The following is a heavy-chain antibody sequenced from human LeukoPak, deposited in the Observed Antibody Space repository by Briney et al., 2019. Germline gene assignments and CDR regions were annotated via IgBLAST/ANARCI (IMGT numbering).Heavy chain of an antibody. Sequence: ASVKVSCKASGYTFTSYAMHWVRQAPGQRLEWMGWINAGNGNTKYSQKFQGRVTITRDTSASTAYMELSSLRSEDTAVYYCARTPVRYLSSAGYMDVWGKGTTVTVSS. CDR3: ARTPVRYLSSAGYMDV. J-gene: IGHJ6*03. V-gene: IGHV1-3*01. CDR1: GYTFTSYA. D-gene: IGHD6-25*01. CDR2: INAGNGNT.